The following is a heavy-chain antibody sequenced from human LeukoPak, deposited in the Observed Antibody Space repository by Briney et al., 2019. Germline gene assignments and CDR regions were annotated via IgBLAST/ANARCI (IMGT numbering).Heavy chain of an antibody. CDR3: ASKGGNDWEYFFDY. CDR2: IYSGGYT. Sequence: GGSLRLSCAASGFTVSSNYMSWVRQAPGKGLEWVPVIYSGGYTDYADSVKGRFTISRDNSKNTLYLQMNSLRAEDTAVYYCASKGGNDWEYFFDYWGQGTLVTVSS. CDR1: GFTVSSNY. V-gene: IGHV3-53*01. J-gene: IGHJ4*02. D-gene: IGHD1-1*01.